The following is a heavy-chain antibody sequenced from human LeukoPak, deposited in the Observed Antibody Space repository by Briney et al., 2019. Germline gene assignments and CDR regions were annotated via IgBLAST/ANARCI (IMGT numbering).Heavy chain of an antibody. CDR1: GYTFTSYG. V-gene: IGHV1-18*01. Sequence: GASVKVSCKASGYTFTSYGISWVRQAPRQGLEWMGWINGYNGNTNYAQKFQGRVTTTTDTSTSTAYMELRSLRSDDTAVYYCARDWNNDMDVWGQGTTVTVSS. J-gene: IGHJ6*02. D-gene: IGHD1/OR15-1a*01. CDR3: ARDWNNDMDV. CDR2: INGYNGNT.